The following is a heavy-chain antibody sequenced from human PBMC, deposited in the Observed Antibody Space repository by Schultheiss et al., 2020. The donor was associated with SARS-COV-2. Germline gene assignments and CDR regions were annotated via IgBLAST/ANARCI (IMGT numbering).Heavy chain of an antibody. J-gene: IGHJ6*02. Sequence: SETLSLTCTVSGGSISSGGYYWSWIRQHPGKGLEWIGYIYYSGSTYYNPSLKSRVTISVDTSKNQFSLKLSSVTAADTAVYYCARVPAGTFYYYGMDVWGQGTTVTVSS. D-gene: IGHD6-19*01. CDR2: IYYSGST. CDR1: GGSISSGGYY. CDR3: ARVPAGTFYYYGMDV. V-gene: IGHV4-31*03.